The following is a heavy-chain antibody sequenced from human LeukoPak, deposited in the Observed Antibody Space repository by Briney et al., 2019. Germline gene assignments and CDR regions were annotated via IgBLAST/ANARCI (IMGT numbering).Heavy chain of an antibody. J-gene: IGHJ4*02. D-gene: IGHD3-22*01. Sequence: PGGSLRLSCAASGFTFSSYGMHWVRQAPGKGLEWVAFIRYDGSNKYYADSVKGRFTISRDNSKNTLYLQMNSLRAEDTAVYYCAKDSPPTSNTYYYDSSGYYLDYWGQGTLVTVSS. V-gene: IGHV3-30*02. CDR3: AKDSPPTSNTYYYDSSGYYLDY. CDR1: GFTFSSYG. CDR2: IRYDGSNK.